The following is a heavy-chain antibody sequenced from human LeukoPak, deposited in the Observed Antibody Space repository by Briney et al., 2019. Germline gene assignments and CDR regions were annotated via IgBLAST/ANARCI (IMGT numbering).Heavy chain of an antibody. J-gene: IGHJ4*02. Sequence: SETLSLTGSVSGDSVSSAGYHWSWLRQAPGKGLEWIGHSGSPSYNPSLKSRVMISIDTSKNQFSLKVSTVTAADTAVYYCTTYYVGEGGRGHWGPGTLVTVSS. CDR2: SGSP. D-gene: IGHD2-21*01. CDR1: GDSVSSAGYH. CDR3: TTYYVGEGGRGH. V-gene: IGHV4-61*08.